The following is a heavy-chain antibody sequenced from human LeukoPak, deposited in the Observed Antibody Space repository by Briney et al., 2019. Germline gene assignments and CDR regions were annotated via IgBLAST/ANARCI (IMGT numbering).Heavy chain of an antibody. V-gene: IGHV3-23*01. CDR3: ARDFSENYYYYYYMDV. D-gene: IGHD3-3*01. CDR1: GFTFSSYA. Sequence: PGGSLRLSCASSGFTFSSYAMSWVRQAPGKGLEWVSTIGGTGVRTYYADSVKGRFTISRDNAKNSLYLQMNSLRAEDTAVYYCARDFSENYYYYYYMDVWGKGTTVTISS. J-gene: IGHJ6*03. CDR2: IGGTGVRT.